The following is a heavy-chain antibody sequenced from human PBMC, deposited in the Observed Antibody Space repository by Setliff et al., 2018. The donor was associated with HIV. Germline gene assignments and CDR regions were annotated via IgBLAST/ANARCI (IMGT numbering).Heavy chain of an antibody. V-gene: IGHV1-69*10. CDR2: IIPILSFT. CDR1: GGYFSSYG. D-gene: IGHD4-17*01. Sequence: SVKVSCKASGGYFSSYGISWVRQAPGQGLEWMGGIIPILSFTSYAQNFQGRITITADKSTGTVSMELSSLRYEDTAIYYCARGGLGGDYGVGVSYYYYYGMDVWGQGTTVTVSS. J-gene: IGHJ6*02. CDR3: ARGGLGGDYGVGVSYYYYYGMDV.